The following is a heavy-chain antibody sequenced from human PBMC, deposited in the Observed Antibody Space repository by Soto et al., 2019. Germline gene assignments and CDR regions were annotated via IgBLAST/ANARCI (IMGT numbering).Heavy chain of an antibody. J-gene: IGHJ5*01. V-gene: IGHV4-39*01. CDR3: ARRERYYGSPGWLDP. D-gene: IGHD3-10*01. CDR2: VYYNENT. CDR1: GASINNFAYY. Sequence: SETLSLTCSVSGASINNFAYYWGWIRQPPGKGLEWIGTVYYNENTYYNPSLKSRVAISVDTAKNQLSLNLRSVTAADTAIYFCARRERYYGSPGWLDPWGQGTLVTVSS.